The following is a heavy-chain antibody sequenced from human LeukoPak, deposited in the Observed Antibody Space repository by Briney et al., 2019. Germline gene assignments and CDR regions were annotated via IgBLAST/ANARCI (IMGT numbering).Heavy chain of an antibody. CDR3: ARVRYYYDSSGYYSQGAFDI. V-gene: IGHV4-61*02. D-gene: IGHD3-22*01. J-gene: IGHJ3*02. Sequence: PSETLSLTXTVSGGSISSGSYYWSWIRQPAGKGLEWIGRIYTSGSTNYNPSLKSRVTMSVDTSKNQFSLKLSSVTAADTAVYYCARVRYYYDSSGYYSQGAFDIWGPGTMVTVSS. CDR2: IYTSGST. CDR1: GGSISSGSYY.